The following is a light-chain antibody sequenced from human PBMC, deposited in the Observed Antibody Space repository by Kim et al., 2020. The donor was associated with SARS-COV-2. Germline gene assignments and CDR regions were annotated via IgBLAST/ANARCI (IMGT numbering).Light chain of an antibody. V-gene: IGKV2-30*02. Sequence: PASSSCKSRQSLVHSDGDTYLNWCQQRTCQSPRRLIYKVPIRDSGVTDRFSGGESRTDFSLKISRVEAQDVGVYYCMQATHGPPYTVGQRTKLEI. CDR3: MQATHGPPYT. CDR1: QSLVHSDGDTY. J-gene: IGKJ2*01. CDR2: KVP.